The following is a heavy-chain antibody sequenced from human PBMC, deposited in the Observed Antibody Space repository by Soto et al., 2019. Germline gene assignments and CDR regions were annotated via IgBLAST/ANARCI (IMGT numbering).Heavy chain of an antibody. CDR2: IYYSGST. CDR3: ARDLFYSSHDAFDI. D-gene: IGHD6-13*01. J-gene: IGHJ3*02. CDR1: GGSISSGGYY. Sequence: PSETLSLTCTVSGGSISSGGYYWSWIRQHPGKGLEWIGYIYYSGSTYYNPSLKSRVTISVDTSKNQFSLKLSSVTAADTAVYYCARDLFYSSHDAFDIWGQGTMVTVSS. V-gene: IGHV4-31*03.